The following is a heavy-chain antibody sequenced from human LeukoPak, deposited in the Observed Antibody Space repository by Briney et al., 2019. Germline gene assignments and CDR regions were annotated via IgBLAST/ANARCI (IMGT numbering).Heavy chain of an antibody. CDR3: ATPQGSYYYDSSGYSPFDY. CDR2: INPNSGGT. Sequence: ASVKVSCKASGYTFTGYYMHWVRHAPGQGLEWMGRINPNSGGTNYAQKFQGSVTMTRDTPISKAYMELSRLRSDDTAVYYCATPQGSYYYDSSGYSPFDYWGQGTLVTVSS. CDR1: GYTFTGYY. V-gene: IGHV1-2*06. J-gene: IGHJ4*02. D-gene: IGHD3-22*01.